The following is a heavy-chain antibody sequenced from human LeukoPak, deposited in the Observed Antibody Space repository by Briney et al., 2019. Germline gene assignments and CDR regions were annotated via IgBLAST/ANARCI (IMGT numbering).Heavy chain of an antibody. CDR2: IYYSGST. J-gene: IGHJ4*02. V-gene: IGHV4-59*01. CDR1: GGSISSYY. D-gene: IGHD3-10*01. Sequence: PSETLSLTCTVSGGSISSYYWSWIRQPPGKGLEWIVYIYYSGSTNYNPSLKSRVTISVDTSKNQFSLKLSSVTAADTAVYYCARADYYGSRVYFDYWGQGTLVTVSS. CDR3: ARADYYGSRVYFDY.